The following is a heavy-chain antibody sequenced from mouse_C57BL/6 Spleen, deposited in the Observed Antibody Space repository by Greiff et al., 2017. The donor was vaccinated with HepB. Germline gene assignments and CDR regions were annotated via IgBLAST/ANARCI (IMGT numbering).Heavy chain of an antibody. V-gene: IGHV5-16*01. D-gene: IGHD1-1*02. Sequence: DVKLVESEGGLVQPGRSMKLSCTASGFTFSDYYMAWVRQVPEKGLEWVANINYDGSSTYYLDSLKSRFIISRDNAKNILYLQMSSLKSEDTATYYCAREKGGPFDYWGQGTTLTVSS. CDR1: GFTFSDYY. J-gene: IGHJ2*01. CDR2: INYDGSST. CDR3: AREKGGPFDY.